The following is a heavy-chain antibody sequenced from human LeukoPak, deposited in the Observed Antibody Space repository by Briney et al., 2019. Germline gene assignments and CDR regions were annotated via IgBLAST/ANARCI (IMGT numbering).Heavy chain of an antibody. J-gene: IGHJ4*02. CDR2: ISYDGSNK. CDR3: ARGYYYDSSGYLGDGEFDY. V-gene: IGHV3-30*04. Sequence: GGSLRLSCAAPGFTFSSYAMHWVRQAPGKGLEWVAVISYDGSNKYYADSVKGRFTISRDNSKNTLYLQMNSLRAEDTAVYYCARGYYYDSSGYLGDGEFDYWGQGTLVTVSS. D-gene: IGHD3-22*01. CDR1: GFTFSSYA.